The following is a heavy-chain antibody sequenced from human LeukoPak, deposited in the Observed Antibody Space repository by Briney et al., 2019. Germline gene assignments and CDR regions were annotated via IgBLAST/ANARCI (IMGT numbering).Heavy chain of an antibody. D-gene: IGHD2-21*02. CDR1: GASISSPDFY. Sequence: SETLSLTCSVSGASISSPDFYWSWIRQPPGKGLEWVGSIYYSGNTYYNPSLESRVTISLDTSNNHLSLRVNSVSATDTAVYYCARGAMTAKPGDHCGRGTLVSVSS. CDR2: IYYSGNT. V-gene: IGHV4-39*02. J-gene: IGHJ4*02. CDR3: ARGAMTAKPGDH.